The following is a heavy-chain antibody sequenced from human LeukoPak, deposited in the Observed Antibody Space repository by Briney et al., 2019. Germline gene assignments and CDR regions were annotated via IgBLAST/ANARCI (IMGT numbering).Heavy chain of an antibody. CDR2: IHYSGST. V-gene: IGHV4-59*11. Sequence: SETLSLTCTVSGGSISSHFWSWIRQPPGKGLEWIGYIHYSGSTNYNPSLKSRVTISVDTSKNQFSLKLSSVTAADTAVYYCARDGYSGSSFFDYWGQGTLVTVSS. CDR1: GGSISSHF. J-gene: IGHJ4*02. D-gene: IGHD1-26*01. CDR3: ARDGYSGSSFFDY.